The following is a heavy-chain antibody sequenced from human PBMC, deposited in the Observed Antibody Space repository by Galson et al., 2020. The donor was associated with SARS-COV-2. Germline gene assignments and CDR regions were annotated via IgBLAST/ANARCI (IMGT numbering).Heavy chain of an antibody. CDR2: INPNSGGT. J-gene: IGHJ6*02. D-gene: IGHD3-22*01. Sequence: ASAKASCKASGYTFTGYYMHWVRQAPGQGLEWMGWINPNSGGTHYAQKFQGRVTMTRDTSISTAYMELSRLRSDDTAVYYCARVRITMIVVGKVSHYGMDVWGQGTRVTVSS. V-gene: IGHV1-2*02. CDR3: ARVRITMIVVGKVSHYGMDV. CDR1: GYTFTGYY.